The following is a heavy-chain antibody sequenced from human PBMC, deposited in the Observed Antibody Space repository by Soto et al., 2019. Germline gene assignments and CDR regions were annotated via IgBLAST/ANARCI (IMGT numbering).Heavy chain of an antibody. CDR3: ARVHVMVVAGSTFDY. CDR1: GDSISSGSY. CDR2: IYHGGTT. D-gene: IGHD6-19*01. Sequence: PSETLSLTCTVSGDSISSGSYWGWIRQPPGEGPEWIASIYHGGTTFYNPSLKSRISISVDTSKNQFPLRLTSVTAADTATYYCARVHVMVVAGSTFDYWGPGTLVTVSS. J-gene: IGHJ4*03. V-gene: IGHV4-38-2*02.